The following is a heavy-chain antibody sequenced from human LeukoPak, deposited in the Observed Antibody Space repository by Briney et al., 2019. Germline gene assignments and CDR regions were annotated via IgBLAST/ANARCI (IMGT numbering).Heavy chain of an antibody. V-gene: IGHV3-30*02. CDR1: GFTSSSYG. J-gene: IGHJ4*02. Sequence: AGSLRLSCAQSGFTSSSYGMHSVRPAPGKGLEWVAFIRYDGSNKYYADSVKGRFNISRDNDKNSLYLQMNSLRAEDTALYYCAKDNAWEVRGVLYYWGKGTLVTVSS. CDR3: AKDNAWEVRGVLYY. D-gene: IGHD3-10*01. CDR2: IRYDGSNK.